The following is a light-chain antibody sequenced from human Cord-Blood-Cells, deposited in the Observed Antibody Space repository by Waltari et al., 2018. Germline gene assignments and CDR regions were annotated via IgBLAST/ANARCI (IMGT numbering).Light chain of an antibody. Sequence: QSALTQPASVSGSPGQSLTISCTGTSSDVGSYNLVSWYQQHPGKAPKLMIYEVSKRPSGVSNRFAGAKAGNAASLTISGLQADDEADYYCCSYAGSSTVVFGGGTKLTVL. J-gene: IGLJ3*02. CDR2: EVS. CDR3: CSYAGSSTVV. CDR1: SSDVGSYNL. V-gene: IGLV2-23*02.